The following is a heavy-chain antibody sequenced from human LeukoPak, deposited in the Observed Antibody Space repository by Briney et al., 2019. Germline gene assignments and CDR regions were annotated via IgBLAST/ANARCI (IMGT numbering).Heavy chain of an antibody. Sequence: ASVKVSCKASGFTFTSSAVQWVRQARGQRLEWIGWIVVGSGNTNYAQKFQERVTITRDMSTSTAYMELSSLRSEDTAVYYCAAAPYYYDFWSGDYRGKDAFDIWGQGTMVTVSS. D-gene: IGHD3-3*01. V-gene: IGHV1-58*01. CDR1: GFTFTSSA. CDR2: IVVGSGNT. CDR3: AAAPYYYDFWSGDYRGKDAFDI. J-gene: IGHJ3*02.